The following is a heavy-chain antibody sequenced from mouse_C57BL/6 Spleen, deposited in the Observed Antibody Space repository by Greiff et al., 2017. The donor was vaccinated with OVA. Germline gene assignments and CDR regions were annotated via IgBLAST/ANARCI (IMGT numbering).Heavy chain of an antibody. CDR2: IYPGDGDT. Sequence: VQLVESGPELVKPGASVKISCKASGYAFSSSWMNWVKQRPGKGLEWIGRIYPGDGDTNYNGKFKGKATLTADKSSSTAYMQLSSLTSEDSAVYFCARSLYYYTNYEGYFDVWGTGTTVTVSS. D-gene: IGHD2-1*01. CDR1: GYAFSSSW. V-gene: IGHV1-82*01. J-gene: IGHJ1*03. CDR3: ARSLYYYTNYEGYFDV.